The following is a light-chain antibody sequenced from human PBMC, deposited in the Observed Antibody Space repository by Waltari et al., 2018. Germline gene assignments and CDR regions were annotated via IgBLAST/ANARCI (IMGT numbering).Light chain of an antibody. J-gene: IGKJ1*01. Sequence: DIQMTQSPSTLSASVGDRVTITCRASQGVNRWLAWYLQKPGKAPELLIYETSNLESGVPSRFSGSGSGKEVTLTISSLQPDDFGTYYCQQYVNYWTFGQGTKVEIK. CDR3: QQYVNYWT. V-gene: IGKV1-5*03. CDR1: QGVNRW. CDR2: ETS.